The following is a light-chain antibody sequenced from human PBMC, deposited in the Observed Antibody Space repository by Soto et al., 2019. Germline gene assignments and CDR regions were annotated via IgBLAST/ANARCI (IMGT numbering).Light chain of an antibody. CDR3: QQYGSSPWT. Sequence: EIVLTQSPGTLSLSPGERATLSCRASQSVSPSSLDWYQQKPGQAPRLLIYGASSRATGIPDRFSGSGSGTDFTLTISRLEPEDFAVYYCQQYGSSPWTFGQGTKVEIK. CDR2: GAS. V-gene: IGKV3-20*01. CDR1: QSVSPSS. J-gene: IGKJ1*01.